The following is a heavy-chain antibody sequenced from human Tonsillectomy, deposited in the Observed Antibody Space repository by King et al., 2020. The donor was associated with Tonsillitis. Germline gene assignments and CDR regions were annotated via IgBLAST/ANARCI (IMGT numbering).Heavy chain of an antibody. CDR2: IYWDDDK. V-gene: IGHV2-70*01. Sequence: VTLQESGPALVKPTQTLTLTCTFSGFSLTTSGVCVSWIRQPPGKALEWLALIYWDDDKSYNTSLKTRLTISKDTSKNQVVLTMTNMDPVDTATYYCARTPANSNGWSYFFAYWGQGTLVTVSS. J-gene: IGHJ4*02. CDR1: GFSLTTSGVC. CDR3: ARTPANSNGWSYFFAY. D-gene: IGHD6-19*01.